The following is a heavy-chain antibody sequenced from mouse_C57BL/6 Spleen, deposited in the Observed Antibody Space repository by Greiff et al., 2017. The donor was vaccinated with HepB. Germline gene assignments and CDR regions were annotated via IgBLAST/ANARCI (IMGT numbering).Heavy chain of an antibody. CDR2: ISYDGSN. D-gene: IGHD4-1*01. J-gene: IGHJ2*01. CDR1: GYSITSGYY. V-gene: IGHV3-6*01. Sequence: VQLKESGPGLVKPSQSLSLTCSVTGYSITSGYYWNWIRQFPGNKLEWMGYISYDGSNNYNPSLKNRISITRDTSKNQFFLKLNSVTTEDTATYYCAREGANWDGYYFDYWGQGTTLTVSS. CDR3: AREGANWDGYYFDY.